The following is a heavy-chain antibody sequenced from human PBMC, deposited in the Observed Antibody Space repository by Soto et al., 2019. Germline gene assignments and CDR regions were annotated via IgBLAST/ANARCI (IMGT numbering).Heavy chain of an antibody. Sequence: ASVKVSCKASGYTFTSYGISWVRQAPGQGLEWMGWISAYNGNTNYAQKLQGRVTMTTDTSTSTAYMELRSLRSDDTAVYYCARTKIITLYSKAVAGNYDYWGQGTLVTVSS. D-gene: IGHD6-19*01. CDR2: ISAYNGNT. CDR3: ARTKIITLYSKAVAGNYDY. V-gene: IGHV1-18*01. J-gene: IGHJ4*02. CDR1: GYTFTSYG.